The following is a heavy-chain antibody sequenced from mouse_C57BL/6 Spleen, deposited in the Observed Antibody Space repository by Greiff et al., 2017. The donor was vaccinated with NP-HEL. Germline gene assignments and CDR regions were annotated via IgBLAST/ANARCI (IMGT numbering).Heavy chain of an antibody. V-gene: IGHV3-6*01. CDR3: ARDPSFYDGYSFAY. CDR1: GYSITSGYY. Sequence: DVQLQESGPGLVKPSQSLSLTCSVTGYSITSGYYWNWIRQFPGNKLEWMGYISYDGSNNYNPSLKNRISITRDTSKNQFFLKLNSVTTEDTATYYCARDPSFYDGYSFAYWGQGTLVTVSA. CDR2: ISYDGSN. J-gene: IGHJ3*01. D-gene: IGHD2-3*01.